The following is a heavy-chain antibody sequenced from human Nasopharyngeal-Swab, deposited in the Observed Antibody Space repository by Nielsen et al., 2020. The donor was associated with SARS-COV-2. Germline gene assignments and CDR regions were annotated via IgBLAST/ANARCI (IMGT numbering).Heavy chain of an antibody. CDR2: IYPGDSDI. V-gene: IGHV5-51*01. Sequence: VRQMPGKGLEWMGIIYPGDSDIRYSPSFQGQVTISADKSISTAYLQWSSLKASDTAMYYCARLLVAATQNWFDPWGQGTLVTVSS. CDR3: ARLLVAATQNWFDP. D-gene: IGHD2-15*01. J-gene: IGHJ5*02.